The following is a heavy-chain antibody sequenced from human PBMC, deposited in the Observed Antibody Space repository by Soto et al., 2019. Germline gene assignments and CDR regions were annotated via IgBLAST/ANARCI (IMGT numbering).Heavy chain of an antibody. CDR1: GFSFDDYA. CDR2: ISWNSGSS. Sequence: EVQLVESGGGLVQPGRSLRLSCAASGFSFDDYAMHWVRQGPGKGLEWVSGISWNSGSSAYADSVKGRFTISRDSAKNSLYLQMNSLRAEDTALYDCVKGAWYCSGGSCLNWFDPWGQGTLVTVSS. J-gene: IGHJ5*02. V-gene: IGHV3-9*01. CDR3: VKGAWYCSGGSCLNWFDP. D-gene: IGHD2-15*01.